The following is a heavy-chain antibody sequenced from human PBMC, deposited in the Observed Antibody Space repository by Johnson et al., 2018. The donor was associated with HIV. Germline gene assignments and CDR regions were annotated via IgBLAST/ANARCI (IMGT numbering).Heavy chain of an antibody. CDR1: GFTFSSYG. Sequence: VQLVESGGGLVQPGRSLRLSCAASGFTFSSYGMHWVRQAPGKGLEWVAVISYDGSNKYYVDSVKGRFTISRDNAKNSLYLQMNSLRAEDTAVYYCARGHWAFDIWGQGTMVTVSS. CDR2: ISYDGSNK. V-gene: IGHV3-30*03. J-gene: IGHJ3*02. D-gene: IGHD1-1*01. CDR3: ARGHWAFDI.